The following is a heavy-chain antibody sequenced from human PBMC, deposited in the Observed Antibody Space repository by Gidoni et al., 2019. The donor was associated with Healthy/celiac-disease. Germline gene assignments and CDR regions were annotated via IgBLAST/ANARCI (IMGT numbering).Heavy chain of an antibody. J-gene: IGHJ5*02. CDR1: GFTFSSYS. CDR3: ARDRGYCSSTSCYIFWFDP. Sequence: EVQLVESGGGLVKPGGSLRLSCAASGFTFSSYSMNWVRQAPGKGLEWVSSISRSSSYIYYADSVKGRFTISRDNAKNSLYLQMNSLRAEDTAVYYCARDRGYCSSTSCYIFWFDPWGQGTLVTVSS. D-gene: IGHD2-2*02. V-gene: IGHV3-21*01. CDR2: ISRSSSYI.